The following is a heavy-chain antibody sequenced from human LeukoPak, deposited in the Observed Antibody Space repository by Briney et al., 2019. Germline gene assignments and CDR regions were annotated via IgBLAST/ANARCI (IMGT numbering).Heavy chain of an antibody. J-gene: IGHJ6*02. V-gene: IGHV1-69*02. D-gene: IGHD2-2*01. CDR3: ARAYCSSTSCYAYYYYGMDV. Sequence: SVKVSCKASGGTFSSYTISWVRQAPGQGLEWMGRFIPILGIANYAQKFQGRVTITADKSTSTAYMELSSLRSEDTAVYYCARAYCSSTSCYAYYYYGMDVWGQGTTVTVSS. CDR2: FIPILGIA. CDR1: GGTFSSYT.